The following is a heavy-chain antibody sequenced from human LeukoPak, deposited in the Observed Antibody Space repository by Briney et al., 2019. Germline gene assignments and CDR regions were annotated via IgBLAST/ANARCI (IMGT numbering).Heavy chain of an antibody. CDR1: GGSISTYY. CDR2: INYSGST. V-gene: IGHV4-59*05. J-gene: IGHJ3*02. CDR3: ASPNGTVGAYSAFDI. Sequence: SETLSLTCAVSGGSISTYYWSWIRQPPGKGLEWIGSINYSGSTYYNPSLKSRITISVAASKNQFSLKLSSVTAADTAVYFCASPNGTVGAYSAFDIWGQGTMVTVSS. D-gene: IGHD1-26*01.